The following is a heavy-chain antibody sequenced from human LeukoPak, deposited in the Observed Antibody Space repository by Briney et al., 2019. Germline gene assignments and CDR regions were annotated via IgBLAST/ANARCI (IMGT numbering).Heavy chain of an antibody. Sequence: PSETLSLTCAVYGGSLRGYYWSWIRQPPGKGLEWIGEINHSGSTNYNPSLKSRVTISVDTSKNQFSLKLSSVTAADTAVYYCARGLIAAADYWGQGTLVTVSS. CDR3: ARGLIAAADY. V-gene: IGHV4-34*01. CDR1: GGSLRGYY. J-gene: IGHJ4*02. D-gene: IGHD6-13*01. CDR2: INHSGST.